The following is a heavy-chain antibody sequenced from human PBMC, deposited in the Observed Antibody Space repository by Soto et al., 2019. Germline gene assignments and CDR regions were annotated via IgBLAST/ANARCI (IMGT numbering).Heavy chain of an antibody. V-gene: IGHV4-59*01. J-gene: IGHJ4*02. CDR3: ARDLAAVPRAFDY. CDR1: GGSISSYF. D-gene: IGHD6-13*01. Sequence: PSETLSLTCTVSGGSISSYFYIWVRQHPGKGLEWIGSVYYTGTTDYNPSLKNRVTISVDTSKTQFTLNLRSVTAADAAVYYCARDLAAVPRAFDYWGRGTLVTVSS. CDR2: VYYTGTT.